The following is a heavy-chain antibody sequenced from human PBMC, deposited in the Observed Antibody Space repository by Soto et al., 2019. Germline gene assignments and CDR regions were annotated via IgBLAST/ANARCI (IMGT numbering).Heavy chain of an antibody. CDR1: GFTFSNYG. D-gene: IGHD3-3*01. CDR2: ISYDGSNE. V-gene: IGHV3-30*18. CDR3: AKDPRSLSGYDFWSGYSFDY. Sequence: SLRLSCAASGFTFSNYGMHWVRQAPGMGLEWVAVISYDGSNEHYADSVKGRFTISRDNSKNTLYLQMNSLRAEDTAVYYCAKDPRSLSGYDFWSGYSFDYWGQGTPVTVSS. J-gene: IGHJ4*02.